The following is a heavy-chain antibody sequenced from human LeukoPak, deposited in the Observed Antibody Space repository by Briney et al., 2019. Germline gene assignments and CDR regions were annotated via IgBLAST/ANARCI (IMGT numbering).Heavy chain of an antibody. J-gene: IGHJ5*02. CDR3: ARYCYDSSGYLDFGPNWFDP. CDR2: VYYSGTT. Sequence: PSETLSLTCTVSGGSISSYYWGWIRQPPGKALEWIGSVYYSGTTSYNPSLKSRLTISVHVSKNQFSLKLRSVTAADTAVYYCARYCYDSSGYLDFGPNWFDPWGQGTLVTVSS. V-gene: IGHV4-39*07. D-gene: IGHD3-22*01. CDR1: GGSISSYY.